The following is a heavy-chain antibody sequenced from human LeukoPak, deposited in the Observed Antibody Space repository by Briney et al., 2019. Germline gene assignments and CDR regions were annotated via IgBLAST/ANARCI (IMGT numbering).Heavy chain of an antibody. Sequence: SETLSLTCTVSGDSIGSHYWSWIRQPPGKGLEWIGYIFYVGSTNYNPSLKSRVTISVDTSKNQFSLKLNSVTAADTAVYYCARDYYDSRGEAFDIWGQGTLVTVSS. V-gene: IGHV4-59*11. D-gene: IGHD3-22*01. J-gene: IGHJ4*02. CDR1: GDSIGSHY. CDR2: IFYVGST. CDR3: ARDYYDSRGEAFDI.